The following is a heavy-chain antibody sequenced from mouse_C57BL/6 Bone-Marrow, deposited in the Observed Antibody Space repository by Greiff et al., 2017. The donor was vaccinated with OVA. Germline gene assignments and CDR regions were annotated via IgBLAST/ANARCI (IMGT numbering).Heavy chain of an antibody. CDR2: IDPSDSYT. Sequence: VQLQQPGAELVRPGTSVKLSCKASGYTFTSYWMHWVKQRPGQGLEWIGVIDPSDSYTNYNQKFKGKATLTVDTSSSTAYMQLSSLTSEDSAVYYCARRRRSHWYFDVWGTGTTVTVSS. J-gene: IGHJ1*03. D-gene: IGHD6-2*01. V-gene: IGHV1-59*01. CDR3: ARRRRSHWYFDV. CDR1: GYTFTSYW.